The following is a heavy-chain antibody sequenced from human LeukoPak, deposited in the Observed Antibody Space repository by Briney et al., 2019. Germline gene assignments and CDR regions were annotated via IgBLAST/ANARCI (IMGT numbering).Heavy chain of an antibody. D-gene: IGHD3-10*01. J-gene: IGHJ6*02. Sequence: GRSLRLSCAASGFPFSSYGMHWVRQAPGKGLEWVAVISYDGSNKYYADSVKGRFTISRDNSKNTLYLQMNSLRAEDTAVYYCAYGSGSYGDFHYYYGMDVWGQGTTVTVSS. CDR1: GFPFSSYG. CDR3: AYGSGSYGDFHYYYGMDV. CDR2: ISYDGSNK. V-gene: IGHV3-30*19.